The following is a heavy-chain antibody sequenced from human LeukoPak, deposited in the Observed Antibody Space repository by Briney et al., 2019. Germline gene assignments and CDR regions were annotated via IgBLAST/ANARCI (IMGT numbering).Heavy chain of an antibody. D-gene: IGHD6-13*01. V-gene: IGHV3-48*04. CDR3: AREGQQLVLDYMDV. CDR2: ISSSSSTI. CDR1: GFTFSSYS. J-gene: IGHJ6*03. Sequence: GGSLRLSCSVSGFTFSSYSMNWVRQAPGKGLEWVSYISSSSSTIYYAGSVKGRFTISRDNAKNSLYLQMNSLRAEDTAVYYCAREGQQLVLDYMDVWGKGTTVTVSS.